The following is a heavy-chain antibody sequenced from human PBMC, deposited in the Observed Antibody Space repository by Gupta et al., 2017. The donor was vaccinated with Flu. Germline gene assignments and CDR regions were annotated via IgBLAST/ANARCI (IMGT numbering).Heavy chain of an antibody. CDR2: INAGGSRT. J-gene: IGHJ5*02. Sequence: EEQLLESGGGSVQPGGSLRLSCVGPGFTFDKFAISWVRQSPGKGLEWVSGINAGGSRTFYADSVKGRFTISRDNSRNALFLQMNSLRVEDTATYSCAKEDTAVAGNDNWFQPWGQGTLVTVSS. D-gene: IGHD6-19*01. CDR3: AKEDTAVAGNDNWFQP. CDR1: GFTFDKFA. V-gene: IGHV3-23*01.